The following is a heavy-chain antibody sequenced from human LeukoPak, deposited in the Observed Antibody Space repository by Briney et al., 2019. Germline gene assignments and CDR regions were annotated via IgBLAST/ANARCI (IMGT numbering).Heavy chain of an antibody. Sequence: PSETLYLTCAVYGGSFSGYYWSWIRQPPGKGLEWIGEINHSGSTNYNPSLKSRVTISVDTSKNQLSLKLSSVTAADTAVYYCASLRPPAATTSFDYWGQGTLVTVSS. CDR2: INHSGST. V-gene: IGHV4-34*01. D-gene: IGHD6-25*01. J-gene: IGHJ4*02. CDR3: ASLRPPAATTSFDY. CDR1: GGSFSGYY.